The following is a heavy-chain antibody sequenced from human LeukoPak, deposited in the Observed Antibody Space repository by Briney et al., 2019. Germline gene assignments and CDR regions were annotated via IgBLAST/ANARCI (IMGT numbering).Heavy chain of an antibody. CDR2: INHSGST. CDR3: ARVLYAGSYHYFDY. J-gene: IGHJ4*02. CDR1: GGSISSYY. Sequence: SETLSLTCTVSGGSISSYYWSWIRQPPGKGLQWIGEINHSGSTNYNSSLKSRVTISVDTSKNQFSLKLSSVTAADTAVYYCARVLYAGSYHYFDYWGQGTLVTVSS. D-gene: IGHD1-26*01. V-gene: IGHV4-34*01.